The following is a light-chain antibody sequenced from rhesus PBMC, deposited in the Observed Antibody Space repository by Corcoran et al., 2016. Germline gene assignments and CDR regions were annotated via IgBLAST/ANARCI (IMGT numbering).Light chain of an antibody. J-gene: IGKJ4*01. V-gene: IGKV1-25*01. CDR3: QQYSSRPLT. CDR1: QGISSY. CDR2: KAS. Sequence: DIQMTQSPSSVSASVGDRVTITCRASQGISSYLAWYQQKPGKAPKLLIYKASSLQSGVPSRFSGSGSGTDFTLTISSLQSEDFATYYCQQYSSRPLTFGGGTKVEIK.